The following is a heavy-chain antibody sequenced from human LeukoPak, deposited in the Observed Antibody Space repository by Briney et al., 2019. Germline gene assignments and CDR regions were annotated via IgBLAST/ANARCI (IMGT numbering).Heavy chain of an antibody. CDR3: AKFTIGYGSGTPGDYYYYGMDV. J-gene: IGHJ6*02. D-gene: IGHD3-10*01. V-gene: IGHV3-74*01. CDR1: GFTFTNYW. Sequence: GGSLRLSCAASGFTFTNYWIHWVRQAPGKGLMWVSRIKSDGITTNYADSVKGRFTISRDNAKNTVYLQMNSLRAEDTAVYYCAKFTIGYGSGTPGDYYYYGMDVWGQGTTVTVSS. CDR2: IKSDGITT.